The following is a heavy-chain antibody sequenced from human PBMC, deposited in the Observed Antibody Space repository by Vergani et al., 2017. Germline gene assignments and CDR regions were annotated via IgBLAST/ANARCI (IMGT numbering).Heavy chain of an antibody. J-gene: IGHJ2*01. CDR2: IHTGGST. D-gene: IGHD3-10*01. Sequence: QVKLQESGPGLLKPSQTLSLTCTVSGESIRSGSHYWSWIRQPAGKGPEWIGHIHTGGSTDLHPSFKSRVSISVDTSKSQFSLKLNSVTVADTAVYYCARGRGDNWYFDLWGRGTLVTVSS. V-gene: IGHV4-61*02. CDR1: GESIRSGSHY. CDR3: ARGRGDNWYFDL.